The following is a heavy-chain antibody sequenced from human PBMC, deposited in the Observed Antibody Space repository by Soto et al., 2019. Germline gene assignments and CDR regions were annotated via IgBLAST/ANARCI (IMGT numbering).Heavy chain of an antibody. CDR2: IYPGDSDT. V-gene: IGHV5-51*01. CDR1: GYSFTSYW. CDR3: ARHRSQYCSSTSCSKGHWFDP. J-gene: IGHJ5*02. D-gene: IGHD2-2*01. Sequence: GESLKISCKGSGYSFTSYWIGWVRQMPGKGLEWMGIIYPGDSDTRYSPSFQGQVTISADKSISTAYLQWSSLKASDTAMYYCARHRSQYCSSTSCSKGHWFDPWGQGTLVTVSS.